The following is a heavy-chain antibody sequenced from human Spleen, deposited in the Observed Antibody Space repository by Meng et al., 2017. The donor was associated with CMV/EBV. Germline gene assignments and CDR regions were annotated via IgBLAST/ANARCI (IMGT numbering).Heavy chain of an antibody. D-gene: IGHD3-22*01. CDR3: TRDDHEGYYDSYGPRVFDY. J-gene: IGHJ4*02. Sequence: GESLKISCTASGFTFGDYAMSWVRQAPGKGLEWVGFIRSKAYGGTTGYAASVKGRFTISRDDSKSIAYLQMNSLKTEDTTVYFCTRDDHEGYYDSYGPRVFDYWGQGTLVTVSS. CDR1: GFTFGDYA. CDR2: IRSKAYGGTT. V-gene: IGHV3-49*04.